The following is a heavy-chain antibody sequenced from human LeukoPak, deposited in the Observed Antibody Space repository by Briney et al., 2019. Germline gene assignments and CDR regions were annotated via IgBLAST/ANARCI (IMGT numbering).Heavy chain of an antibody. Sequence: SETLSVTCTVSGGSISSYYWSWIRQPPGKGLEWIGYVYYSGGTSYNPSLKSRVTISVDTSKNQFPLKLSSVTAADTAVYYCARLNYYGSGTYYWFDPWGQGTLVTVSS. V-gene: IGHV4-59*01. D-gene: IGHD3-10*01. J-gene: IGHJ5*02. CDR2: VYYSGGT. CDR3: ARLNYYGSGTYYWFDP. CDR1: GGSISSYY.